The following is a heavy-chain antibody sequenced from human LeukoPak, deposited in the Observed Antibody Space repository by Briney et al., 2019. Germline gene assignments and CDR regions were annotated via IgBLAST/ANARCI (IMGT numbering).Heavy chain of an antibody. CDR2: IRSKADGGTP. V-gene: IGHV3-15*07. CDR1: GFSFSDAW. D-gene: IGHD2-15*01. CDR3: TTRSPARHSDGACYSSADY. Sequence: GGSLRLSCAASGFSFSDAWMNWVRQAPGKGLEWVGHIRSKADGGTPDYIAPVKGRFTISRDDSKDTLYLQMNSLNTEDTAMYYCTTRSPARHSDGACYSSADYWGQGTLVTVSS. J-gene: IGHJ4*02.